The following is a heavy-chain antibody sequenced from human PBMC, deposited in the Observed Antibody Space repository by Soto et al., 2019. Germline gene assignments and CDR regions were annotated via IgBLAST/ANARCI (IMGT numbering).Heavy chain of an antibody. J-gene: IGHJ3*02. CDR1: GFSLSTNGVG. CDR3: AHMDYDDYYDAFDI. V-gene: IGHV2-5*02. Sequence: QITLKESGPTLVKPTQTLTLTCTFSGFSLSTNGVGVGWIRQPPGKALEWLALIYWDDDKRYSPSLKSRVSLTKDTSKNQVVLTMTNMDPVDTATYYCAHMDYDDYYDAFDIWGQGTMVTVSS. D-gene: IGHD4-17*01. CDR2: IYWDDDK.